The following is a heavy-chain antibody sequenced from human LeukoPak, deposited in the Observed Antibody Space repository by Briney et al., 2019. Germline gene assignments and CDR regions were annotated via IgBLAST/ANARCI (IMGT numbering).Heavy chain of an antibody. D-gene: IGHD4-17*01. CDR2: IYTSGST. Sequence: SETLSLTCTVSGGSISSYYWSWIRQPAGKGLEWIGRIYTSGSTNYNPSLKSRVTISVDTSKNQFSLKLSSVTAADTAVYYCARVATVTTAYAFDIWGQGTMVTVSS. CDR3: ARVATVTTAYAFDI. J-gene: IGHJ3*02. CDR1: GGSISSYY. V-gene: IGHV4-4*07.